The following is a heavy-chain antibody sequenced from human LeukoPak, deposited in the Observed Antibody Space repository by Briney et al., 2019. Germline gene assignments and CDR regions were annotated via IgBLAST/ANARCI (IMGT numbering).Heavy chain of an antibody. J-gene: IGHJ4*02. CDR1: GFTFSIYG. Sequence: GGSLRLSCAASGFTFSIYGMGWVRQGPGKGLEWVSFIRYDGNNKYYADSVKGRFTISRDNSKNTLYLQMHSLRAEDTAVYYCAKDRLRGGYGFDLMDYWGQGTLVTVSS. D-gene: IGHD5-18*01. CDR3: AKDRLRGGYGFDLMDY. CDR2: IRYDGNNK. V-gene: IGHV3-30*02.